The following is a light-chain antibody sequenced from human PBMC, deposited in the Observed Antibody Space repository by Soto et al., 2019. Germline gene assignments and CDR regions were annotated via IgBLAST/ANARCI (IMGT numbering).Light chain of an antibody. Sequence: QSVLTQPTSVSGAPGQRVTISCTGSSSNIGAGYDVHWYQQLPGTAPKLLIYGNSNRPSGVPDRFSGSKSGTSASLAITGLQDEDEADYYCQSYDSSVSGAVFGGGTQLTVL. J-gene: IGLJ2*01. V-gene: IGLV1-40*01. CDR3: QSYDSSVSGAV. CDR2: GNS. CDR1: SSNIGAGYD.